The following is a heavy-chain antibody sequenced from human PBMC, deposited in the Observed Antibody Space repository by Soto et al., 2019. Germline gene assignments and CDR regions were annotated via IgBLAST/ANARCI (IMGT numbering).Heavy chain of an antibody. J-gene: IGHJ4*02. CDR2: IYWDDDK. CDR3: ARRRSSSWHFDH. D-gene: IGHD6-13*01. V-gene: IGHV2-5*02. Sequence: QITLKESGPTLVKPTQTLTLTCTFSGFSLSTSGEGVGWIRQPPGKALEWLILIYWDDDKRYSPSLKTRLTITKDTSKTQVVLTMTNMEPVDTATYYSARRRSSSWHFDHWGQGTLVTVSS. CDR1: GFSLSTSGEG.